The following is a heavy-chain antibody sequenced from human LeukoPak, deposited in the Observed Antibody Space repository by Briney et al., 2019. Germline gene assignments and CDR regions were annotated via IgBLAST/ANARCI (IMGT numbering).Heavy chain of an antibody. J-gene: IGHJ5*02. CDR1: GYSFTSYW. D-gene: IGHD6-13*01. Sequence: GDPLNISWQRSGYSFTSYWIGWVPQMPGKGLKWMGVGYPGDCDTRYSPSFHGQVTISADKSISTAYMQWSSLKASGTAMYYCARQGQLVPTSWFDPWGRGTLVTVS. CDR3: ARQGQLVPTSWFDP. CDR2: GYPGDCDT. V-gene: IGHV5-51*01.